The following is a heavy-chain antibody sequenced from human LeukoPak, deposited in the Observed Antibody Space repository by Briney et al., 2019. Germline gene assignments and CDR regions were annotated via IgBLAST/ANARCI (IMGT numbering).Heavy chain of an antibody. J-gene: IGHJ1*01. CDR1: GYTFTGYY. CDR3: ARERYTSSWPRAEYFQH. V-gene: IGHV1-2*02. D-gene: IGHD6-13*01. Sequence: ASVKVSCKASGYTFTGYYMHWVRQAPGQGPEWMGWINPNSGGTDYVQKFEGRVTMTRDTSISAAYMELSRLRSDDTALYYCARERYTSSWPRAEYFQHWGQGTLVTVSS. CDR2: INPNSGGT.